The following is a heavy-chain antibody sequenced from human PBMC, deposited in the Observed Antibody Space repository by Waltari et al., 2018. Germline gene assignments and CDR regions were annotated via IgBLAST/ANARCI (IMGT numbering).Heavy chain of an antibody. V-gene: IGHV3-23*04. CDR2: ISGSGGST. D-gene: IGHD2-15*01. Sequence: EVQLVESGGGLVQPGGSLRLACAAARFTFGSSAMSWVRQAPGKGLEGVSAISGSGGSTYYADSVKGRFTISRDNSKNTLYLQMNSLRAEDTAVYYCAKDSGGSYPKYFQHWGQGTLVTVSS. J-gene: IGHJ1*01. CDR1: RFTFGSSA. CDR3: AKDSGGSYPKYFQH.